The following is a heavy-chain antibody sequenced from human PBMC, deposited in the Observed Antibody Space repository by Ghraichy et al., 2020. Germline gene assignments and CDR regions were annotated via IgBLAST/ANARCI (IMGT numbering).Heavy chain of an antibody. CDR1: GFTVTRNY. J-gene: IGHJ3*02. Sequence: GESLNISCAASGFTVTRNYMSWVRQAPEKGLEWVSVIYSDGSTYYADSVKGRFTISRDNSKNTLYLQMNSLRAEDTAVYYCARGGGAYCGSDCYRNFDIWGQGTMVTVSS. V-gene: IGHV3-53*01. D-gene: IGHD2-21*01. CDR2: IYSDGST. CDR3: ARGGGAYCGSDCYRNFDI.